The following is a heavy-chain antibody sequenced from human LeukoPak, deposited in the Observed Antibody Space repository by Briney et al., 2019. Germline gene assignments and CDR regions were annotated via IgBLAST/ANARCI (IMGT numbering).Heavy chain of an antibody. J-gene: IGHJ4*02. Sequence: ASVKVSCKASGYTFTSSTFSWVRQAPGQGLEWMGWISAYNGDTHFAQKLQGRVTMPTDTSTSTAYMELRGLRSDDTAVYYCARGLYCTGGSCTDFDYWGQGTLVTVSS. CDR2: ISAYNGDT. CDR3: ARGLYCTGGSCTDFDY. CDR1: GYTFTSST. D-gene: IGHD2-15*01. V-gene: IGHV1-18*01.